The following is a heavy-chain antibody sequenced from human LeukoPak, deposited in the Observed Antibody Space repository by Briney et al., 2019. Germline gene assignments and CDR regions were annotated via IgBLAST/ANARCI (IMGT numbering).Heavy chain of an antibody. CDR1: GFTFSRYG. Sequence: PGGSLRLSCAASGFTFSRYGMSWVRQAPGKGLEWVSGISASGAGTYYADSVKGRFTISRDNSKTTLYLQMNSRRAEDTAVYYCAKLGSAWPNYYYYMDVWGKGTTVTISS. D-gene: IGHD6-19*01. CDR2: ISASGAGT. CDR3: AKLGSAWPNYYYYMDV. J-gene: IGHJ6*03. V-gene: IGHV3-23*01.